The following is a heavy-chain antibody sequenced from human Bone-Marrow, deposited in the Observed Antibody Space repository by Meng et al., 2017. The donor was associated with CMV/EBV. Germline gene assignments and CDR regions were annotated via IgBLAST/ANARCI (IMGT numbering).Heavy chain of an antibody. CDR1: GFIVSSNY. CDR2: IYSGGST. D-gene: IGHD6-6*01. Sequence: GESLKISCVASGFIVSSNYMSWVRQAPGKGLEWVSAIYSGGSTYYADSVKGRFTVSRDNSNNTLYLQMNSLRVEDTAIYYCARDHLMYSSSSSLDAWGQGALVTVSS. J-gene: IGHJ5*02. V-gene: IGHV3-53*05. CDR3: ARDHLMYSSSSSLDA.